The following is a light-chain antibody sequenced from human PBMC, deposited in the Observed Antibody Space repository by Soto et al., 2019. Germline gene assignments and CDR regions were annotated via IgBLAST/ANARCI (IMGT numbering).Light chain of an antibody. V-gene: IGLV2-14*01. CDR3: SSYTSSDTPYV. CDR1: SSDVGGYNY. J-gene: IGLJ1*01. CDR2: VVS. Sequence: QSALTQPASVSGSPGQSITISCTGTSSDVGGYNYVSWYQQHPDKAPKLMIYVVSNRTSVVSNRFSGSKSGNTASLTISGLQAEDEADYYCSSYTSSDTPYVFGTGTKLTVL.